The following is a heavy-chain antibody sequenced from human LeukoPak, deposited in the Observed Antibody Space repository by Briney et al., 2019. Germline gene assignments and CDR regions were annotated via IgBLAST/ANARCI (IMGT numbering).Heavy chain of an antibody. CDR3: ARVAPGGINWFDP. J-gene: IGHJ5*02. CDR2: IYHSGST. V-gene: IGHV4-38-2*02. D-gene: IGHD3-16*01. CDR1: GYSISSGYY. Sequence: KTSETLSLTCTVSGYSISSGYYWGWIRQPPGKGLGWIGSIYHSGSTYYNPSLKSRVTISVDTSKNQFSLKLSSVTAADTAVYYCARVAPGGINWFDPWGQGTLVTVSS.